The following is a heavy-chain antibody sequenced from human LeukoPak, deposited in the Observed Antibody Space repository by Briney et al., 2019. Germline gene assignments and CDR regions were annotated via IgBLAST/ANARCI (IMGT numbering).Heavy chain of an antibody. V-gene: IGHV4-34*01. CDR2: INHSGST. J-gene: IGHJ4*02. D-gene: IGHD3-3*01. Sequence: SETLSLTCAVYGGAFSGYYWSWIRQPPGKGLEWIGEINHSGSTNYNPSLKSRVTISVDTSKNQFSLKLSSVTAEDTAVYYCARAWSGFDYWGQGTLATVSS. CDR3: ARAWSGFDY. CDR1: GGAFSGYY.